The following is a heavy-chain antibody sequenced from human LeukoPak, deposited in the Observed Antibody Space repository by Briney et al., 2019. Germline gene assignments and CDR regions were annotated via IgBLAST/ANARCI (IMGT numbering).Heavy chain of an antibody. CDR3: AREGDFNGSGRGDS. CDR2: INPNTGAT. CDR1: GYTFTGFY. Sequence: ASVKVSCKTSGYTFTGFYIHCVRQAPGQRLEWIGWINPNTGATTSAQKLQGRVTMTTDTSISTAYMDLRRLTSDDTAVYFCAREGDFNGSGRGDSWAQGTLVSVSS. D-gene: IGHD3-10*01. J-gene: IGHJ4*02. V-gene: IGHV1-2*02.